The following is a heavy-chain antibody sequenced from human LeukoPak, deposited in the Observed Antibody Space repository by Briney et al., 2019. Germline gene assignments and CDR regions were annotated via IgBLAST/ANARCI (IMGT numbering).Heavy chain of an antibody. CDR2: ISSSGSTI. D-gene: IGHD6-19*01. J-gene: IGHJ4*02. Sequence: GGSLRLSFSTSGFTFSSYEINCVRQPPRKGLEWVSYISSSGSTIYYPYTVKCRFTTSRANAKNSLYLQMNRLRAEDTAVYYCAVGQWLVGNYWGQGTLVTVSS. CDR3: AVGQWLVGNY. V-gene: IGHV3-48*03. CDR1: GFTFSSYE.